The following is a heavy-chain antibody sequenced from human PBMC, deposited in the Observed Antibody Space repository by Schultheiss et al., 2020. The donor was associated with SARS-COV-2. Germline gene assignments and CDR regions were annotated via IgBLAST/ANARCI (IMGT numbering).Heavy chain of an antibody. V-gene: IGHV3-30*03. J-gene: IGHJ6*02. Sequence: GESLKISCAASGFTFSNAWMSWVRQAPGKGLEWVAVISYDGSNKYYADSVKGRFTISRDNSKNTLYLQMNSLRAEDTAVYYCYLRGVISDFYGMDVWGQGTTVTVSS. CDR2: ISYDGSNK. CDR3: YLRGVISDFYGMDV. D-gene: IGHD3-10*01. CDR1: GFTFSNAW.